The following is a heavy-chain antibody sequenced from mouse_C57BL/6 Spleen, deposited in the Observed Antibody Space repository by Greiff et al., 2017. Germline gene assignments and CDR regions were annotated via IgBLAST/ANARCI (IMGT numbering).Heavy chain of an antibody. CDR1: GFTFSSYA. CDR3: ARGGTGIYFDY. Sequence: EVMLVESGGGLVKPGGSLKLSCAASGFTFSSYAMSWVRQTPEKRLEWVATISDGGSYTYYPDNVKGRFTISRDNAKNNLYLQMSHLKSEDTAMYYCARGGTGIYFDYWGQGTTLTVSS. CDR2: ISDGGSYT. D-gene: IGHD4-1*01. J-gene: IGHJ2*01. V-gene: IGHV5-4*03.